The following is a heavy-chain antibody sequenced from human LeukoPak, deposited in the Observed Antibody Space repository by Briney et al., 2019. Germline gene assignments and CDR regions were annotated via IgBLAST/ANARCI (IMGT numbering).Heavy chain of an antibody. Sequence: SGGSLRLSCAASGFTFSTYSMNWVRQAPGKELEWVSYISSSSSTIYYADSVKGRFTISRDNAKNSLYPQMNSLRAEDTAVYYCVRHYYYDSRAYWGQGTLVTVSS. CDR2: ISSSSSTI. CDR1: GFTFSTYS. D-gene: IGHD3-22*01. CDR3: VRHYYYDSRAY. J-gene: IGHJ4*02. V-gene: IGHV3-48*04.